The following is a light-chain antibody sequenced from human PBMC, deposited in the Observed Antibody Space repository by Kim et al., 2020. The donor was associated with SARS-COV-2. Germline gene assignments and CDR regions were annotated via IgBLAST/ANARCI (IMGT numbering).Light chain of an antibody. Sequence: VSPGERATLSCRASQRVGSNLAWYQQKPGQAPRLLIYGATTRATGIPARFGGSGSGTEFTLTISSLQSEDFALYYCQQYNNRPLTFAGGTKVDIK. J-gene: IGKJ4*01. CDR3: QQYNNRPLT. CDR2: GAT. V-gene: IGKV3-15*01. CDR1: QRVGSN.